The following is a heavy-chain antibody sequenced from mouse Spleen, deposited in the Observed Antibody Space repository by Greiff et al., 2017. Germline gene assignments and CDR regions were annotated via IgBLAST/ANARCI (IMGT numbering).Heavy chain of an antibody. D-gene: IGHD1-1*01. V-gene: IGHV1-15*01. CDR1: GYTFTDYE. CDR2: IDPETGGT. J-gene: IGHJ3*01. Sequence: QVQLQQSGAELVRPGASVTLSCKASGYTFTDYEMHWVKQTPVHGLEWIGAIDPETGGTAYNQKFKGKAILTADKSSSTAYMELRSLTSEDSAVYYCTPYYYGSSSWFAYWGQGTLVTVSA. CDR3: TPYYYGSSSWFAY.